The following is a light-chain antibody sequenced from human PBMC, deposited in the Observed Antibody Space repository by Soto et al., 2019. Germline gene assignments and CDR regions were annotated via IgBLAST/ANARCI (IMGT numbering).Light chain of an antibody. CDR1: QSVLYSSAKMNY. Sequence: DIVMTQSPDSLAVSLGERATINCKSSQSVLYSSAKMNYLAWYQQKPGQPPKLLINWASTRESGVPDRFSGSGSATDFTLTIASLQAEDVAVYYCHQYYSAPYTFGQGTKLDLK. V-gene: IGKV4-1*01. CDR2: WAS. J-gene: IGKJ2*01. CDR3: HQYYSAPYT.